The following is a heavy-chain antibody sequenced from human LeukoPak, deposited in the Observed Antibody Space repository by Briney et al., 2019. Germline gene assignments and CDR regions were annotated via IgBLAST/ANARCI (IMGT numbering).Heavy chain of an antibody. V-gene: IGHV4-38-2*01. CDR2: IYHSGST. CDR3: ANGIRYFDWLLDYYFDY. D-gene: IGHD3-9*01. CDR1: GYSISSGYY. Sequence: SETLYLTCAVSGYSISSGYYWGWIRQPPGKGLEWIGSIYHSGSTYYNPSLKSRVTISVDTSKNQFSLKLSSVTAADTVFYYAANGIRYFDWLLDYYFDYWGQGTLVTVSS. J-gene: IGHJ4*02.